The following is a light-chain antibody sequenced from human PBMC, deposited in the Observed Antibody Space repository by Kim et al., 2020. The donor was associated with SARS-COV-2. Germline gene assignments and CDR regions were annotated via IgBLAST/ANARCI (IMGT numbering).Light chain of an antibody. CDR3: QQYNSGPIT. CDR1: QSISNT. Sequence: IVMTQSPATLSVSPGESATLSCRASQSISNTLVWYQQKPGQAPRLLIYRASTRATGTPARFSGSGSGTEFTLTISSLQSEDFAVYYCQQYNSGPITFGQGTRLEIK. V-gene: IGKV3-15*01. CDR2: RAS. J-gene: IGKJ5*01.